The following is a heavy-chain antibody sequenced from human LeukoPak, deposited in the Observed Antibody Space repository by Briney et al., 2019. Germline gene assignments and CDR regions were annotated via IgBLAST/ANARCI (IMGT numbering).Heavy chain of an antibody. CDR3: ARGRPTYYYGLDAFDI. Sequence: GGSLRLSCAASGFTFSTYGMHWVRQAPGKGLEWVAFIRYDGSNKYYADSVKGRFTISRGNSKNTLYLQMNSLRAEDTAVYYCARGRPTYYYGLDAFDIWGQGTMVTVSS. J-gene: IGHJ3*02. V-gene: IGHV3-30*02. D-gene: IGHD3-10*01. CDR1: GFTFSTYG. CDR2: IRYDGSNK.